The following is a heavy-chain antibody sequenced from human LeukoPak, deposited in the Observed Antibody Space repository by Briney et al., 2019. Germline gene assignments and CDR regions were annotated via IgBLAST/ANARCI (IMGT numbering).Heavy chain of an antibody. CDR1: GFTFSNAW. D-gene: IGHD6-13*01. J-gene: IGHJ4*02. V-gene: IGHV3-15*01. CDR2: IKSKTDGGTT. Sequence: PGGSLRLSCAASGFTFSNAWMSWVRQAPGKGLEWVGRIKSKTDGGTTDYAAPVKGRFTISRDDSKNTLYLQMSSLKTEDTAVYYCARDHGSWSYYFDYWGQGTLVTVSS. CDR3: ARDHGSWSYYFDY.